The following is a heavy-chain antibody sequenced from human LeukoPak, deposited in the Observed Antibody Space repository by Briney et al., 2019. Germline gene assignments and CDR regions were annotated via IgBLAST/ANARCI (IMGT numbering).Heavy chain of an antibody. D-gene: IGHD2-21*01. CDR1: GGSFSGYY. V-gene: IGHV4-34*01. J-gene: IGHJ4*02. Sequence: SETLSLTCAVYGGSFSGYYWGWIRQPPGKGLEWIGEINHSGSTNCNPSLKSRVTISVDTSKNQFSLKLSSVTAADTAVYYCARGGDYSQYYFDYWGQGTLVTVSS. CDR2: INHSGST. CDR3: ARGGDYSQYYFDY.